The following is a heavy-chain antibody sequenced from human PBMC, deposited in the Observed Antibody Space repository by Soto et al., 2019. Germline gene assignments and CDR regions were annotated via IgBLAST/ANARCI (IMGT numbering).Heavy chain of an antibody. CDR1: GFTFDDYG. Sequence: EVQLVESGGGVVRPGGSLRLSCAASGFTFDDYGMNWVRQAPGKGLQWVSGINWNGGNTGYADSVKGRFTISRDNAKNPLYLQMTSLSAEDTALYYCARGYKEEFDYWGQGTLVTVSS. J-gene: IGHJ4*02. V-gene: IGHV3-20*04. CDR2: INWNGGNT. D-gene: IGHD1-1*01. CDR3: ARGYKEEFDY.